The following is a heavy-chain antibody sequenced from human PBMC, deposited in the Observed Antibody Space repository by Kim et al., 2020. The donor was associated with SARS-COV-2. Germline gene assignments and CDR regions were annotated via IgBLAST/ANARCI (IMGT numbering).Heavy chain of an antibody. CDR3: ARIHLSSVTTPVRANYYYYMDV. CDR1: GFSLSTSGMC. Sequence: SGPTLVNPTQTLTLTCTFSGFSLSTSGMCVSWIRQPPGKALEWLARIDWDDDKYYSTSLKTRLTISKDTSKNQVVLTMTNMDPVDTATYYCARIHLSSVTTPVRANYYYYMDVWGKGTTVTVSS. J-gene: IGHJ6*03. CDR2: IDWDDDK. V-gene: IGHV2-70*11. D-gene: IGHD4-4*01.